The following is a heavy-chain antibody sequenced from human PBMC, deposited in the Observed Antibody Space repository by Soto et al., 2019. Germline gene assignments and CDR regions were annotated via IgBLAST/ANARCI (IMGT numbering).Heavy chain of an antibody. D-gene: IGHD3-10*01. Sequence: GGSLRLSCAASGFTFSSYGMHWVRQAPGKGLEWVAVISYDGSNKYYADSVKGRFTISRDNSKNTLYLQMNSLRAEDTAVYYCAKDLKFGDYLGVIDYWGQGTLVTVSS. J-gene: IGHJ4*02. CDR2: ISYDGSNK. CDR3: AKDLKFGDYLGVIDY. CDR1: GFTFSSYG. V-gene: IGHV3-30*18.